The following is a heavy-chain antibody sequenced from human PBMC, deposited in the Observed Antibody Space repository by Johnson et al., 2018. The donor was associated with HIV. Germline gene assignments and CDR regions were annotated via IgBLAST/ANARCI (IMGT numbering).Heavy chain of an antibody. D-gene: IGHD5-18*01. CDR2: IKSRANSGTA. Sequence: EVQLVESGGGLVKPGGSLALSCAASGFTFSDAWMNWVRQAPGKGLEWVGRIKSRANSGTADYAAPVRGRFTFSTDASKTTLYLRMNSLKIEDTAVYYCARESRYSYGFGDDAFDVWGQGTMVTVSS. CDR3: ARESRYSYGFGDDAFDV. V-gene: IGHV3-15*01. J-gene: IGHJ3*01. CDR1: GFTFSDAW.